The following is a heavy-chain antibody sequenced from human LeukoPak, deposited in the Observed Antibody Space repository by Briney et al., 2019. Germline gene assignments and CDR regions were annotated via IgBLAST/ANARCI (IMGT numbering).Heavy chain of an antibody. D-gene: IGHD3-22*01. CDR2: IIPIFGTA. V-gene: IGHV1-69*05. J-gene: IGHJ4*02. Sequence: SVKVSCKASRGTFSSYAISWVRQAPGQGLEWMGGIIPIFGTANYVQKFQGRVTITTDESTSTAYMELSSLRSEDTAVYYCARDQGSGYYDSSGYYYGVLTVWGQGTLVTVSS. CDR3: ARDQGSGYYDSSGYYYGVLTV. CDR1: RGTFSSYA.